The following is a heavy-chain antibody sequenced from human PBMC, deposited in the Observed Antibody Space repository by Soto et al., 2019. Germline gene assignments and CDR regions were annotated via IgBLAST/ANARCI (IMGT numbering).Heavy chain of an antibody. CDR3: ARVYLGAGSYYGVYDH. Sequence: SAKVCFKASCYSFTCYGVRWVRPAPGQGRELMGSITAHDTHTNYAQNFQGRVTMTTDSPTSTAYRELRTLRSDDTAVYYCARVYLGAGSYYGVYDHWGHVTLATDSS. CDR1: CYSFTCYG. D-gene: IGHD3-10*01. J-gene: IGHJ4*01. CDR2: ITAHDTHT. V-gene: IGHV1-18*04.